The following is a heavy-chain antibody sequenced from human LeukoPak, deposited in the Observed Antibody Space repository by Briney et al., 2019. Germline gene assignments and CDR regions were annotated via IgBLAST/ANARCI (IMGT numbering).Heavy chain of an antibody. CDR1: GGSISSSSYY. CDR3: ARRYTSTHYPWLQLGGYFDY. D-gene: IGHD5-24*01. CDR2: IYYSGST. V-gene: IGHV4-39*01. Sequence: SETLSPTCTVSGGSISSSSYYWGWIRQPPGKGLEWIGSIYYSGSTYYNPSLKSRVTISVDTSKNQFSLKLSSVTAADTAVYYCARRYTSTHYPWLQLGGYFDYWGQGTLVTVSS. J-gene: IGHJ4*02.